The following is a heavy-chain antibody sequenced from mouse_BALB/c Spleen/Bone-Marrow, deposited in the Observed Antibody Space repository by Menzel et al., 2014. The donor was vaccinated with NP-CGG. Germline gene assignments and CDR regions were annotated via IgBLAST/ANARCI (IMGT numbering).Heavy chain of an antibody. CDR1: GFTSSDFY. J-gene: IGHJ3*01. CDR2: SRNKAKYYTT. Sequence: EVKLVEYGGGLVQPGDSLRLSCATSGFTSSDFYMERVRQPPGKRLEWIAASRNKAKYYTTEYSASVKGRFIVSRDTSQSVLYLQMNALRAEDTAIYYCARDVGYGNYFVYWGQGTLVTVSA. CDR3: ARDVGYGNYFVY. D-gene: IGHD2-10*02. V-gene: IGHV7-1*02.